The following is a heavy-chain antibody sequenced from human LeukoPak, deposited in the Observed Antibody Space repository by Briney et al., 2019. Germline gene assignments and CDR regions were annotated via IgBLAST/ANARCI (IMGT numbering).Heavy chain of an antibody. Sequence: SVKVSCKASVGTFNNYAIGWVRQAPGQGLEWMGRIIPILDIAKYAQKFQGRVTITADKSTGTAYMELSSLRSDDTAVYYCARVLSCTGGSCYSIYGMDAWGQGTTVTVSS. CDR2: IIPILDIA. V-gene: IGHV1-69*04. CDR3: ARVLSCTGGSCYSIYGMDA. J-gene: IGHJ6*02. CDR1: VGTFNNYA. D-gene: IGHD2-15*01.